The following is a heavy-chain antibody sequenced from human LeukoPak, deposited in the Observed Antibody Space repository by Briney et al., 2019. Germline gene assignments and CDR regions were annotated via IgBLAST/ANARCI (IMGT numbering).Heavy chain of an antibody. V-gene: IGHV3-49*04. J-gene: IGHJ4*02. CDR2: IRSKAYGGTT. CDR3: TRSNEQWLVQSPDY. D-gene: IGHD6-19*01. Sequence: GGSLRLSCTASGFTFGDYAMSWVRQAPGKGLEWVGFIRSKAYGGTTEYAASVKGRFTISRDDSKNIAYLQMNSLKTEDTAVYYCTRSNEQWLVQSPDYWGQGTLVTVSS. CDR1: GFTFGDYA.